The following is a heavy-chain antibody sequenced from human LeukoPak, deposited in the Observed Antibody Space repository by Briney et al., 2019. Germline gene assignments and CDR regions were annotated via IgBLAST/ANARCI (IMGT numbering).Heavy chain of an antibody. Sequence: PSETLSLTCTVSGGSISSYYWSWIRQPPGKGLGWIGYIYYSGGTNYNPSLKSRVTISVDTSKNQFSLKVSSVTAADTAVYYCARHLRDYYDRGYYFDYWGQGTLVTVSS. D-gene: IGHD3-22*01. CDR3: ARHLRDYYDRGYYFDY. J-gene: IGHJ4*02. CDR1: GGSISSYY. V-gene: IGHV4-59*01. CDR2: IYYSGGT.